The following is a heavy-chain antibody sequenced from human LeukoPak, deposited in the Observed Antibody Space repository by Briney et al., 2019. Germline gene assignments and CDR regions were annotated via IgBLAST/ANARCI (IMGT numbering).Heavy chain of an antibody. Sequence: GGSLRLSCAASGFTFSSYNMNWVRQAPGKGLEWVSSISTSSSYIYYADSVKGRFTISRDNAKNSLYLQMNSLRAEDTAVYYCTILYGSGNTFDYWGQGTLVTVSS. V-gene: IGHV3-21*01. CDR2: ISTSSSYI. D-gene: IGHD3-10*01. CDR3: TILYGSGNTFDY. CDR1: GFTFSSYN. J-gene: IGHJ4*02.